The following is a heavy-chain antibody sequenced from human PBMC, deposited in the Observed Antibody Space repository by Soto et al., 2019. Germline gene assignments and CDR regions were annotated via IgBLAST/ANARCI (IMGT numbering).Heavy chain of an antibody. CDR3: ARFPLVMGRGVHQQDY. V-gene: IGHV4-39*01. D-gene: IGHD3-10*01. J-gene: IGHJ4*02. CDR1: GGSISSSSYY. CDR2: IYYSGRT. Sequence: QLQLQESGPGLVKPSETLSLTCTVSGGSISSSSYYWGWIRQPPGKGLEWIGSIYYSGRTYYNPSLKSRVTMSVDTSKNQFSLKLSSVTAADTAVYYCARFPLVMGRGVHQQDYWGQGTLVTVSS.